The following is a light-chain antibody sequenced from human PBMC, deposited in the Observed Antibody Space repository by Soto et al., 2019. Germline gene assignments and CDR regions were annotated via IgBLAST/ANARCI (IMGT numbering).Light chain of an antibody. J-gene: IGKJ5*01. CDR3: QQCGSSST. V-gene: IGKV3-20*01. CDR2: GAS. Sequence: EILMTQSHAPPSVSTGERATLSCRASQTFSNSFLSWFQQIPGQAPRLLIYGASMRATGIPDRFSGSGSGTDFTLTISRLEPEDFAVYYCQQCGSSSTFGQGTRLEIK. CDR1: QTFSNSF.